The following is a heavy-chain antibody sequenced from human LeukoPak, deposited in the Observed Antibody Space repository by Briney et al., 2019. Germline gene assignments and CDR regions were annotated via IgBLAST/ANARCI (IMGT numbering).Heavy chain of an antibody. CDR3: AGTTVTTRLYGMDV. D-gene: IGHD4-17*01. CDR1: GFTVSSNY. Sequence: GGSLRLSCAASGFTVSSNYMSWVRQAPGKGLEWVAVIWYDGSNKYYADSVKGRFTISRDNSKNTLYLQMNSLRAEDTAVYYCAGTTVTTRLYGMDVWGQGTTVTVSS. J-gene: IGHJ6*02. V-gene: IGHV3-33*08. CDR2: IWYDGSNK.